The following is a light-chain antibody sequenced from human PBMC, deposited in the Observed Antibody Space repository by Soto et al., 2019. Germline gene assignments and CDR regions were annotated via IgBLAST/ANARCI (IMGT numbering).Light chain of an antibody. V-gene: IGKV1-5*03. CDR3: QHYNSYSEA. CDR2: KAS. Sequence: DIRMTQSPSTLSGSVGDRVTITCRASQTISSWLAWYQQKLGKAPKLLIYKASTLKSGVPSRFSGSGSGTEFTLTISSLQPDDFATYYCQHYNSYSEAFGQGTKVDIK. CDR1: QTISSW. J-gene: IGKJ1*01.